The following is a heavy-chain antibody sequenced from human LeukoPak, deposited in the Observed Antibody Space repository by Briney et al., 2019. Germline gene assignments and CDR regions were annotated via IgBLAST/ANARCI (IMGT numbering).Heavy chain of an antibody. Sequence: GGSLRLSCAASGFTFSSYWMHWVRQAPGKGLVWVSRLNSDGSSTSYADSVKGRFTISRDNAKNTLYLQMNSLRAEDTAAYYCARDYYDSSGYPYYYYMDVWDKGTTVTVSS. D-gene: IGHD3-22*01. CDR3: ARDYYDSSGYPYYYYMDV. J-gene: IGHJ6*03. CDR1: GFTFSSYW. CDR2: LNSDGSST. V-gene: IGHV3-74*01.